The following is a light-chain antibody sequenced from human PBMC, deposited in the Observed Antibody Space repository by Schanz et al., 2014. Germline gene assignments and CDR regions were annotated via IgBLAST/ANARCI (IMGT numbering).Light chain of an antibody. CDR1: TPNIGSNT. J-gene: IGLJ2*01. CDR3: CTYAGTIPVV. CDR2: TNN. Sequence: QSVLTQPPSASGTPGQRVTISCSGSTPNIGSNTINWYQQLPGTAPKLLIHTNNQRPSGVPDRFSASKSDTSASLAISGLQAEDEAHYYCCTYAGTIPVVFGTGTKLTVL. V-gene: IGLV1-44*01.